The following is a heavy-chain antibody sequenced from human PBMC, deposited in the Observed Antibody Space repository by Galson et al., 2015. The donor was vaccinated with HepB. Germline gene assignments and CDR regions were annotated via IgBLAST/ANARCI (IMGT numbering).Heavy chain of an antibody. V-gene: IGHV3-15*01. J-gene: IGHJ4*02. CDR3: TSYYYDTSGYLLLRYY. D-gene: IGHD3-22*01. Sequence: SLRLSCAASGFTFNYAWMSWVRQAPGKGLEWVGRIKSKTDGGTTDYAAPVKGRFTISRDDSKNTLYLQMNSLKTEDTAVYYCTSYYYDTSGYLLLRYYWGQGTLVTVSS. CDR2: IKSKTDGGTT. CDR1: GFTFNYAW.